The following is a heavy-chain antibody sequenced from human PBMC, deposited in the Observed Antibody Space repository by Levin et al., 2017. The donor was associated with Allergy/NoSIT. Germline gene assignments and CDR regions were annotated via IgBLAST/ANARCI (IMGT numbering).Heavy chain of an antibody. CDR3: ARERGSQGGAFDI. D-gene: IGHD1-26*01. V-gene: IGHV3-13*04. CDR2: IGTAGDT. CDR1: GSTFSTYD. J-gene: IGHJ3*02. Sequence: ETLSLTCAASGSTFSTYDMHWVRQATGKGLEWVSAIGTAGDTYYPGSVKGRFTISRENARNSLYLQMNSLRAGDTAVYYCARERGSQGGAFDIWGQGTMVTVSS.